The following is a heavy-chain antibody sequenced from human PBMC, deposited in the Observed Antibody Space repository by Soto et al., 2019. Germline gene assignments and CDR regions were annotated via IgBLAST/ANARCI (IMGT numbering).Heavy chain of an antibody. V-gene: IGHV3-11*06. Sequence: GGSLRLSCAASGFTFSDYYMSWIRQAPGKGLEWVSYISSSSSYTNYADSVKGRFTISRDNAKNSLYLQMNGLRAEDTAVYYCARELTDVIVATRFNDYWGQGTLVTVSS. CDR3: ARELTDVIVATRFNDY. CDR2: ISSSSSYT. D-gene: IGHD5-12*01. J-gene: IGHJ4*02. CDR1: GFTFSDYY.